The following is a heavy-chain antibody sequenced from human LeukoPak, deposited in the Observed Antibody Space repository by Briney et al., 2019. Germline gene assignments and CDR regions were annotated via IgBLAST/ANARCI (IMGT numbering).Heavy chain of an antibody. J-gene: IGHJ4*02. CDR2: ISYDGSNK. V-gene: IGHV3-30*18. CDR3: AKDVDPFGSGSYVEGFDY. D-gene: IGHD3-10*01. Sequence: GRSLRLSCAASGFTFSSYGMHWVRQAPGKGLEWVAVISYDGSNKYYADSVKGRFTISRGNSKNTLYLQMNSLRAEDTAVYYCAKDVDPFGSGSYVEGFDYWGQGTLVTVSS. CDR1: GFTFSSYG.